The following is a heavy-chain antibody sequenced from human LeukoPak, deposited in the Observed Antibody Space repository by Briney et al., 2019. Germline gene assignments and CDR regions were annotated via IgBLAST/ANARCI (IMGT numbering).Heavy chain of an antibody. V-gene: IGHV4-34*01. D-gene: IGHD3-22*01. CDR2: INHSGST. J-gene: IGHJ5*02. Sequence: SETLSLTCAVYGGSFSGYYWSWIRQPPGKGLEWIGEINHSGSTNYNPSLKSRVTISVDTSRNQFSLKLSSVTAADTAVYYCARGPGGDYYDSSGYYYSWFDPWGQGTLVTVSS. CDR1: GGSFSGYY. CDR3: ARGPGGDYYDSSGYYYSWFDP.